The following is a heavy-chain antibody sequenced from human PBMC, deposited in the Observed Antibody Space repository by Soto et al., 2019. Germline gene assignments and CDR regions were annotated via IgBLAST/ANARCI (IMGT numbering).Heavy chain of an antibody. J-gene: IGHJ4*02. Sequence: ASETLSLTCAVYGGSFSGYYWSWIRQPPGKGLEWIGEINHSGSTNYNPSLKSRVTISVDTSKNQFSLKLSSVTAADTAVYYCARGERPLRYFDWSYRAPYFDYWGQGTLVTVSS. D-gene: IGHD3-9*01. CDR1: GGSFSGYY. CDR3: ARGERPLRYFDWSYRAPYFDY. V-gene: IGHV4-34*01. CDR2: INHSGST.